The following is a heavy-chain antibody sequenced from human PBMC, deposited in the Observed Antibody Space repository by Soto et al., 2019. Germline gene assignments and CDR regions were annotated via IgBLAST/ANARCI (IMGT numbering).Heavy chain of an antibody. CDR2: IYYSGST. CDR1: GGSISSGGYY. CDR3: ATMITFGGVIPFAFDI. Sequence: PSETLSLTCTVSGGSISSGGYYWSWIRQHPGKGLEWIGYIYYSGSTYYNPSLKSRVTISVDTSKNQFSLKLSSVTAADTAVYYCATMITFGGVIPFAFDIWGQGTMVTVSS. V-gene: IGHV4-31*03. D-gene: IGHD3-16*01. J-gene: IGHJ3*02.